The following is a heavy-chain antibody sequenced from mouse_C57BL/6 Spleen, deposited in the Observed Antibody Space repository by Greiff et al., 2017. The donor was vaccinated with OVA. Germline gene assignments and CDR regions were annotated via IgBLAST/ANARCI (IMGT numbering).Heavy chain of an antibody. CDR3: VRHPYWGYFDY. CDR2: IRSKSNNYAT. Sequence: EVMLVESGGGLVQPKGSLKLSCAASGFSFNTYAMNWVRQAPGKGLEWVARIRSKSNNYATYYADSVKDRFTISRDDSESMLYLQMNNLKTEDTAMYYCVRHPYWGYFDYWGQGTTLTVSS. CDR1: GFSFNTYA. J-gene: IGHJ2*01. D-gene: IGHD2-10*01. V-gene: IGHV10-1*01.